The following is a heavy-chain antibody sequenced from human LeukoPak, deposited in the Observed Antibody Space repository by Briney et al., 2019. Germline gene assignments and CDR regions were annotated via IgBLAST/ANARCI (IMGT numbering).Heavy chain of an antibody. Sequence: GGSLRLSCAASGFTFSNYAMTWVRRAPGKGLEWVSTIGGSGDSTYYADSVKGRFTISRDNSKNTLYLQMNSLRAEDTAVYYCARSKGYSSSWYYYYYMDVWGKGTTVTVSS. CDR2: IGGSGDST. J-gene: IGHJ6*03. CDR3: ARSKGYSSSWYYYYYMDV. D-gene: IGHD6-13*01. V-gene: IGHV3-23*01. CDR1: GFTFSNYA.